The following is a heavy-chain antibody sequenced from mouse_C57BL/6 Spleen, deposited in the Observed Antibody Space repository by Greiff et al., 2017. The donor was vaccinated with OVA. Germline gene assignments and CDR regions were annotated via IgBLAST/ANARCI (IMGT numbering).Heavy chain of an antibody. V-gene: IGHV5-9-1*02. J-gene: IGHJ2*01. Sequence: EVKLQESGEGLVKPGGSLKLSCAASGFTFSSYAMSWVRQTQEKRLEWVAYISSGGDYIYYADTVKGRFTISRDNARNTLYLQMSSLKSEDTAMYYCTREDWDYWGQGTTLTVSS. D-gene: IGHD4-1*01. CDR2: ISSGGDYI. CDR1: GFTFSSYA. CDR3: TREDWDY.